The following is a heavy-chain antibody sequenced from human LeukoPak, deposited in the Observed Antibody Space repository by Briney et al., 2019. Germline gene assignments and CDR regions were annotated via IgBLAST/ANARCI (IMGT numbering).Heavy chain of an antibody. V-gene: IGHV3-23*01. CDR2: ISGSGGST. CDR1: GFTFSSYA. CDR3: ARRSIAALDGGWFDP. J-gene: IGHJ5*02. D-gene: IGHD6-6*01. Sequence: GGSLRLSCAASGFTFSSYAMSWVRQAPGKGLEWVSAISGSGGSTYYADSVKGRFTISRDNAKNTLYLQMNSLRAEDTAVYYCARRSIAALDGGWFDPWGQGTLVTVSS.